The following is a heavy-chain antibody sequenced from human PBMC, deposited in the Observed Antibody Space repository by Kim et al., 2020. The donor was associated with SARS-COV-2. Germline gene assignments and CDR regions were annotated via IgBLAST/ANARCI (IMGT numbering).Heavy chain of an antibody. CDR1: GGSISSSSYY. V-gene: IGHV4-39*07. D-gene: IGHD4-4*01. Sequence: SETLSLTCTVSGGSISSSSYYWVCKRPATGKELEGIWIIYYSASTSYNPSLKTRFTMSVATSKTPLSLNLSPVTAAHSAVYCGPGVITTVSTTYMWLDP. CDR3: PGVITTVSTTYMWLDP. J-gene: IGHJ5*02. CDR2: IYYSAST.